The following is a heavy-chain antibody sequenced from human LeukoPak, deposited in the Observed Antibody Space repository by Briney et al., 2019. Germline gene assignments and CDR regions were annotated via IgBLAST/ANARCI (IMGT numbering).Heavy chain of an antibody. CDR1: GYTFTGYY. D-gene: IGHD3-22*01. CDR3: ARDSARSAYDSSGYYGY. Sequence: GASVKVSCKASGYTFTGYYMHWVRQAPGQGLEWMGWINPNSGGTNYAQKFQGRVTMTRDTSTSTAYMELSRLRSDDTAVYYCARDSARSAYDSSGYYGYWGQGTLVTVSS. J-gene: IGHJ4*02. V-gene: IGHV1-2*02. CDR2: INPNSGGT.